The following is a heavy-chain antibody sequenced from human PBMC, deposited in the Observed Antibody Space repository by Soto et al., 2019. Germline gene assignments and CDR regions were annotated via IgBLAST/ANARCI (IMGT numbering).Heavy chain of an antibody. D-gene: IGHD6-6*01. CDR3: ARPRIGVAARNDAFDI. CDR1: GFTFSSYS. Sequence: GGSLRLSCAASGFTFSSYSMNWVRQAPGKGLERVSSISSSSSYIYYADSVKGRFTISRDNAKNSLYLQMNSLRAEDTAVYYCARPRIGVAARNDAFDIWAKGQWSPS. J-gene: IGHJ3*02. V-gene: IGHV3-21*01. CDR2: ISSSSSYI.